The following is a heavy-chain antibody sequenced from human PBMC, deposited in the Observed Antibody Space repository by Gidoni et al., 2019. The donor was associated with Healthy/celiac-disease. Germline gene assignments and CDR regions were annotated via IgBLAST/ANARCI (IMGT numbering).Heavy chain of an antibody. Sequence: QVQLQESGPGLVKPSETLSLTCTVSGGSVSSGSYYWSWIRQPPGKGLEWIGYIYYSGSTNYNPYLKSRVTISVDTSKNQFSLKLSSVTAADTAVYYCARGRGTSRRMDVWGQGTTVTVSS. V-gene: IGHV4-61*01. CDR3: ARGRGTSRRMDV. CDR2: IYYSGST. CDR1: GGSVSSGSYY. J-gene: IGHJ6*02. D-gene: IGHD2-2*01.